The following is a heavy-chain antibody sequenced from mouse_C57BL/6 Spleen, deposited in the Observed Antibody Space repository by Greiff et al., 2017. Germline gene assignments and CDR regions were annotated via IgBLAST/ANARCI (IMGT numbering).Heavy chain of an antibody. D-gene: IGHD1-1*01. Sequence: VQLQQPGAELVKPGASVKLSCKASGYTFPSYWMHGVKQRPGRGLEWIGRIDPNSGGTKYNEKFKSEATLTVDKPSSTAYMQLSSLTSEDSAVYYCARVSFTTVVAKAMDYWGQGTSVTVSS. CDR3: ARVSFTTVVAKAMDY. V-gene: IGHV1-72*01. CDR1: GYTFPSYW. J-gene: IGHJ4*01. CDR2: IDPNSGGT.